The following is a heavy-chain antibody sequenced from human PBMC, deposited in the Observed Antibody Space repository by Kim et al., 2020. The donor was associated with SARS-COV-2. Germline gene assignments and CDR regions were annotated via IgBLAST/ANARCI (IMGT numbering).Heavy chain of an antibody. CDR2: INPSGGST. D-gene: IGHD2-15*01. CDR3: ARGVLPVVVAARLANWFDP. Sequence: ASVKVSCKASGYTFTSYYMHWVRQAPGQGLEWMGIINPSGGSTSYAQKFQGRVTMTRDTSTSTVYMELSSLRSEDTAVYYCARGVLPVVVAARLANWFDPWGQGTLVTVSS. CDR1: GYTFTSYY. J-gene: IGHJ5*02. V-gene: IGHV1-46*01.